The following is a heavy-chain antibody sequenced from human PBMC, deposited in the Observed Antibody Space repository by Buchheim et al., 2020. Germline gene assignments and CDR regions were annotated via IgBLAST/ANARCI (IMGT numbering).Heavy chain of an antibody. CDR1: GTSIPSTNW. Sequence: VQLQESGPGLVKPSETLSLTCVVSGTSIPSTNWWSRVRQSPGKGLEWIGESYHTGEGNYNPSLKSRVTISIDKSKNQFSLKLTSVTAADTAVYFCARRSNWYYSIDAWGQGT. D-gene: IGHD1-7*01. J-gene: IGHJ5*02. CDR3: ARRSNWYYSIDA. CDR2: SYHTGEG. V-gene: IGHV4/OR15-8*02.